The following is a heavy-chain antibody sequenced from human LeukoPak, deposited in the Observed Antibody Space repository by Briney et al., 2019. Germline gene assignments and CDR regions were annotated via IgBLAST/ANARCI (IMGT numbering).Heavy chain of an antibody. D-gene: IGHD2/OR15-2a*01. CDR3: AGVAGGRRDNLWPFDY. J-gene: IGHJ4*02. V-gene: IGHV4-59*01. CDR1: GGSISSYY. Sequence: SETLSLTCTVSGGSISSYYWSWIRQPPGKGLEWIGSIYYSGSTNYNPSLKSRVTISVDTSKNQFSLKLSSVTAADTAVYYCAGVAGGRRDNLWPFDYWGQGTLVTLSS. CDR2: IYYSGST.